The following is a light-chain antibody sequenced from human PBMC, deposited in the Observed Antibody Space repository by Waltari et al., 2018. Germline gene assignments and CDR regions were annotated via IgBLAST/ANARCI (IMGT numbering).Light chain of an antibody. CDR2: AAS. J-gene: IGKJ1*01. CDR3: QHYVRLPVT. Sequence: IMLTQSPDTLSLSPGERATLSCRASQSIGTFLVWYQQKPGQAPRLLIYAASTRATGIPDRFSGSGSGTDFSLIISRLEPVDFAVYYCQHYVRLPVTFGQGTKGEIK. CDR1: QSIGTF. V-gene: IGKV3-20*01.